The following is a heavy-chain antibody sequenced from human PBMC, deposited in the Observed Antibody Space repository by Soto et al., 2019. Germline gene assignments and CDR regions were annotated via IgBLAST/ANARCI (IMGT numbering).Heavy chain of an antibody. CDR3: ARVRTVLRYFDWLVSY. D-gene: IGHD3-9*01. Sequence: GGSLRLSCAASGFTFSSYWMSWVRQAPGKGLEWVANIKQDGSEKYYVDSVKGRFTISRDNAKNSLYLQMNGLRAEDTAVYYCARVRTVLRYFDWLVSYWGQGTLVTVSS. CDR1: GFTFSSYW. V-gene: IGHV3-7*01. J-gene: IGHJ4*02. CDR2: IKQDGSEK.